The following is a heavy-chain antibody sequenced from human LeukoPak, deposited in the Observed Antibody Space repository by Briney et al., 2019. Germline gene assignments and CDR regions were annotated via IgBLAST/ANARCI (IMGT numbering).Heavy chain of an antibody. D-gene: IGHD3-22*01. CDR1: GYSISSGYY. CDR2: IYHSGST. Sequence: PSETLSLTCTVSGYSISSGYYWGWIRQPPGKGLEWIGSIYHSGSTYYNPSLKSRVTISVDTSKNQFSLKLSSVTAADTAVYYCARVQLDYYDSSGSAFDIWGQGTMVTVPS. V-gene: IGHV4-38-2*02. CDR3: ARVQLDYYDSSGSAFDI. J-gene: IGHJ3*02.